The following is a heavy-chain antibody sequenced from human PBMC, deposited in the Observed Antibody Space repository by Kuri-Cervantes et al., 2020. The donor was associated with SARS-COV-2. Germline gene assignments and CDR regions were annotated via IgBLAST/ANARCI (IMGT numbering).Heavy chain of an antibody. CDR3: ARDVGATVSYYFDY. V-gene: IGHV3-33*01. Sequence: GESLKISCAASGFTFSSYGMHWVRQAPGKGLEWVAVIWYDGSNKYYADSVKGRFTISRDNSKNTLYLQMNSLRAEDTAVYYCARDVGATVSYYFDYWGQGTLVTVSS. J-gene: IGHJ4*02. D-gene: IGHD1-26*01. CDR2: IWYDGSNK. CDR1: GFTFSSYG.